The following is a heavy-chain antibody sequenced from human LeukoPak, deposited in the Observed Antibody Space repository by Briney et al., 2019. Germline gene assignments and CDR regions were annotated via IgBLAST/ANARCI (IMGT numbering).Heavy chain of an antibody. V-gene: IGHV1-69*04. CDR2: IIPILGIA. J-gene: IGHJ6*02. CDR3: ARVGLGIESMDV. CDR1: GGTFSSYA. D-gene: IGHD7-27*01. Sequence: EASVKVSCKASGGTFSSYAISWVRQAPGQGLEWMGRIIPILGIANYAQKFQGRVTITADKSTSTAYMELSSLRSEDTAVYYCARVGLGIESMDVWGQGTTVTVSS.